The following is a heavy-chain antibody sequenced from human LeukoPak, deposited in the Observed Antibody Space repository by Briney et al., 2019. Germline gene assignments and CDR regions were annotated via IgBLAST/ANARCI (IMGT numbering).Heavy chain of an antibody. V-gene: IGHV3-30*02. CDR1: GFTFSSYG. J-gene: IGHJ6*03. CDR3: VADYGSGSYYMTEHYYYHMDV. D-gene: IGHD3-10*01. CDR2: IRYDGSNK. Sequence: PGGSLRLSCAASGFTFSSYGMHWVRQAPGKGLEWVAFIRYDGSNKYYADSVKGRFTISRDNSKNTLYLQMNSLRAEDTAVYYCVADYGSGSYYMTEHYYYHMDVWGKGTTVTISS.